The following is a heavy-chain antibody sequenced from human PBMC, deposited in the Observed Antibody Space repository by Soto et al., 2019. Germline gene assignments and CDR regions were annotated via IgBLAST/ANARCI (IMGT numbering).Heavy chain of an antibody. CDR3: ARHYSDGTGYYGLSEY. J-gene: IGHJ4*01. D-gene: IGHD3-22*01. Sequence: PAGPLRLSCAASGFSVSNNYMSWVRQAPGKGLKWVSLIYRVGSTYYADSVQGRFTISRDKSKNTLYLHMNSARAEDTAVYYVARHYSDGTGYYGLSEYWGHGTLVTVS. V-gene: IGHV3-53*01. CDR2: IYRVGST. CDR1: GFSVSNNY.